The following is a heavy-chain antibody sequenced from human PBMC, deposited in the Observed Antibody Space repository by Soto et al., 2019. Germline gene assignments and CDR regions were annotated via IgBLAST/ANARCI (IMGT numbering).Heavy chain of an antibody. V-gene: IGHV3-30*18. CDR3: AKDRGSSNYYGMDV. Sequence: GSLSLSCPASGFTFSSYGMHWVRQAPGKGLEWVAVISYDGSNKYYADSVKGRFTISRDNSKNTLYLQMNSLRAEDTAVYYCAKDRGSSNYYGMDVWGQGTTVTVSS. CDR2: ISYDGSNK. CDR1: GFTFSSYG. D-gene: IGHD2-2*01. J-gene: IGHJ6*02.